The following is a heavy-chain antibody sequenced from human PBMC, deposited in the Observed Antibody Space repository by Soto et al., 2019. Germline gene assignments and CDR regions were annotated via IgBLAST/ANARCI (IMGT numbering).Heavy chain of an antibody. J-gene: IGHJ3*02. CDR1: GGSFSGYY. Sequence: QVQLQQWGAGLLKPSETLSLTCAVHGGSFSGYYWSWIRQPPGRGLEWIGEINPGGSTNYNPSLKSRVALSVDTSKSQCSLNLTSVTAADTAVYYCAREGLWFGELLPFDIWGQGTMVTVSS. CDR3: AREGLWFGELLPFDI. D-gene: IGHD3-10*01. CDR2: INPGGST. V-gene: IGHV4-34*01.